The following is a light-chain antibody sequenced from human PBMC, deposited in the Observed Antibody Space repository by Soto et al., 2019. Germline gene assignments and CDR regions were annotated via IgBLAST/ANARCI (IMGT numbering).Light chain of an antibody. CDR2: DAS. V-gene: IGKV3D-20*01. CDR3: QHYGGSPT. CDR1: QSVDSAY. J-gene: IGKJ1*01. Sequence: EIVLTQSPATLSLSPGERATLSCGTSQSVDSAYLAWYQQKPGLAPSLLIYDASSRATGIPDRFRGYGSGTDFTLTITRLEPEDFAVYYCQHYGGSPTFGQGTKVEIK.